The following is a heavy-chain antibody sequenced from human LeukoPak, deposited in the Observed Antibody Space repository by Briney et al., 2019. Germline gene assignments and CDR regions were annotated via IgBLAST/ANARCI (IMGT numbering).Heavy chain of an antibody. J-gene: IGHJ4*02. D-gene: IGHD6-19*01. CDR3: ARSGGSQWLANDY. CDR2: ISGSGDKT. CDR1: GFTFSNYA. Sequence: PGGSLRLSCAASGFTFSNYAMSWVRQAPGMGPEWVSAISGSGDKTYYADSVKGRFTISRHNSKNTLYLQMNSLRVEDTAVYYCARSGGSQWLANDYWGQGTLVTVSS. V-gene: IGHV3-23*01.